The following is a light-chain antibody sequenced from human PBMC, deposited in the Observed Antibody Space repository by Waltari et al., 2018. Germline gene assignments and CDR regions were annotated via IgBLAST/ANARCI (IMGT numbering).Light chain of an antibody. V-gene: IGKV1-39*01. CDR2: AAS. CDR3: QQSYSTPT. J-gene: IGKJ4*01. CDR1: QSISNY. Sequence: DIQMTQSPSSLSASVGDRVTITCRASQSISNYLNWYQQEPGKAPKLLIYAASSLQGGVPSRFSGSGSGTDFTLTISSLQPEDFATYYCQQSYSTPTFGGGTKVGIK.